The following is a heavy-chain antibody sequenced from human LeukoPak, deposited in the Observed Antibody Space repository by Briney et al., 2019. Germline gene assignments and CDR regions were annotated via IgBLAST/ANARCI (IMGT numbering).Heavy chain of an antibody. Sequence: PGGSLRLSCAASGFTFTSYSMSWVRQAPGKGLEWVGRIKSKTDGGTTDYAAPVKGRFTISRDDSKNTLYLQMNSLKTEDTAVYYCTTDSSGWLSGFDYWGQGTLVTVSS. CDR3: TTDSSGWLSGFDY. CDR1: GFTFTSYS. V-gene: IGHV3-15*01. CDR2: IKSKTDGGTT. J-gene: IGHJ4*02. D-gene: IGHD6-19*01.